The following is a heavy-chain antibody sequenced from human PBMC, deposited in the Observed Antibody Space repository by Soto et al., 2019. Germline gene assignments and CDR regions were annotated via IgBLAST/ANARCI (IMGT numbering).Heavy chain of an antibody. V-gene: IGHV3-23*01. CDR1: GFTFSDFA. CDR2: LNHGGGGAR. J-gene: IGHJ4*02. D-gene: IGHD3-22*01. Sequence: EVQLLESGGGLVQPGGSLRLSCTASGFTFSDFAMTWVRQAPGKGLEWVAALNHGGGGARYYADSVKGRFTISRDNSKNTLHLQMDSLRAENMAMFFCLKDSPLSGHYQDLDYWGQGTLVAVSS. CDR3: LKDSPLSGHYQDLDY.